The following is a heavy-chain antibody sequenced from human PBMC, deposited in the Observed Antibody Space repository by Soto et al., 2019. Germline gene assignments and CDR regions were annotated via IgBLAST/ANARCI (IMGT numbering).Heavy chain of an antibody. V-gene: IGHV4-31*03. CDR3: ARDRVRRDNKPYGMDV. CDR1: GDPISSGGYF. CDR2: TYYTGTT. Sequence: QVQLQESGPGLVQPSQTLSLTCTVSGDPISSGGYFWTWIRQHPGKGLEWIGNTYYTGTTYYNPSLQSRVSISVDTSKNQFSLELTSVTAADTAIYYCARDRVRRDNKPYGMDVWGQGTTVTVSS. D-gene: IGHD2-21*01. J-gene: IGHJ6*02.